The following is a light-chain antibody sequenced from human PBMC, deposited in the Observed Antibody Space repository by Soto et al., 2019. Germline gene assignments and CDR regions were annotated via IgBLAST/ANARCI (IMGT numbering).Light chain of an antibody. CDR2: DVS. CDR3: QQYGTSPGT. Sequence: EIVLTQSPATLSLSPGDRATLSCRASQSVSSYLAWYQQKPGQAPRLLIYDVSNRATGIPARFSGSGSGTEFTLTISSLQSEDFAVYYCQQYGTSPGTFGQGTKVDIK. V-gene: IGKV3-11*01. J-gene: IGKJ1*01. CDR1: QSVSSY.